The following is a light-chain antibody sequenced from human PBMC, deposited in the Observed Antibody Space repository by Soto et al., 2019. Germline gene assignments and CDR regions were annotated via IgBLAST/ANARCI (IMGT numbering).Light chain of an antibody. V-gene: IGKV3-11*01. CDR2: DTT. CDR3: QHYGGSPIT. J-gene: IGKJ5*01. Sequence: ENVLTQSPATLSLSPGERATLSCRASQSVSNYLAWYQQKPGQAPRLLIYDTTNRATGIPARFSGSGSGTDFTLTISGLEPEDFALYYCQHYGGSPITFGQGTRLEIK. CDR1: QSVSNY.